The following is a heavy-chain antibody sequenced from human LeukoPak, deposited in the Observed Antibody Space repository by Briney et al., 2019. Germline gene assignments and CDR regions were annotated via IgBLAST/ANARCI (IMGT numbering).Heavy chain of an antibody. V-gene: IGHV3-30-3*01. D-gene: IGHD5-24*01. CDR3: ASREEMATTVDY. Sequence: PGGSLRLSCAASGFTFSSYAMHWVRQAPGKGLEWVAVISYDGSNKYYADSVKGRFTISRDNSKNTLYLQMNSLRAEDTAVYYCASREEMATTVDYWGQGTLVTVSS. J-gene: IGHJ4*02. CDR1: GFTFSSYA. CDR2: ISYDGSNK.